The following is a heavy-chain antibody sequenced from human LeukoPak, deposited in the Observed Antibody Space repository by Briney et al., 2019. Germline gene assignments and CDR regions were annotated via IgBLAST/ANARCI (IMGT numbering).Heavy chain of an antibody. Sequence: ASVKVSCKASGYTFTSYYMHWVRQAPGQGLEWMGIINPSGGSTSYAQKFQGRVTMTRDTSTSTVYMELSSLRSEDTAVYYCARGYLIAAAGGVDDAFDIWGQGTMVTVSS. CDR1: GYTFTSYY. CDR2: INPSGGST. J-gene: IGHJ3*02. D-gene: IGHD6-13*01. CDR3: ARGYLIAAAGGVDDAFDI. V-gene: IGHV1-46*01.